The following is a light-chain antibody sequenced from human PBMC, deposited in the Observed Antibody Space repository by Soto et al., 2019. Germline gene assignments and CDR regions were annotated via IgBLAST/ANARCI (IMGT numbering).Light chain of an antibody. CDR3: PQYGSSPQT. CDR1: QSVSSN. J-gene: IGKJ1*01. Sequence: EIVMTQSPATLSVSPGERATLSCRASQSVSSNLAWYQQKPGQAPRLLIYGTSTRATGIPVRFSGSGSGTDFTLTISRLEPEDFAVYYCPQYGSSPQTFGQGTNVDIK. V-gene: IGKV3-20*01. CDR2: GTS.